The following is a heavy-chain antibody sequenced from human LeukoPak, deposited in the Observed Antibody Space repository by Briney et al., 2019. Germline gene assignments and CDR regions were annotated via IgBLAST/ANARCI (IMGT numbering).Heavy chain of an antibody. Sequence: GGSLRLSCAASGFTFSSNWMSWVRQAPGQGLEWVANINQDESEKYYVDSVKGRFTISRDNAKNSLYLQMNSLRAEDTALYYCVKGYCSGGTCYRNGFDIWGQGTTVTVSS. V-gene: IGHV3-7*01. CDR3: VKGYCSGGTCYRNGFDI. D-gene: IGHD2-15*01. CDR1: GFTFSSNW. CDR2: INQDESEK. J-gene: IGHJ3*02.